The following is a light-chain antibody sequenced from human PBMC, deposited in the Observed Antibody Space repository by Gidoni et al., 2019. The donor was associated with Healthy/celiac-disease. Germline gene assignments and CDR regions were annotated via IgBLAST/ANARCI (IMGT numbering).Light chain of an antibody. CDR3: AAWDDSLNGPV. CDR2: SNN. J-gene: IGLJ2*01. CDR1: SSNIGSNT. V-gene: IGLV1-44*01. Sequence: QSVLTQPPSASGTPGQRVTISCSGSSSNIGSNTVNWYQQLPGTAPKLLIDSNNQRPSGVPDRFSGSKSGPSASLAISGIPSEDEADYYCAAWDDSLNGPVFGGGTKLPVL.